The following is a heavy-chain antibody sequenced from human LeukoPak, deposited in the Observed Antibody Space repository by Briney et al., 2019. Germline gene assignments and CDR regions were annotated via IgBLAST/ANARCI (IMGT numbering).Heavy chain of an antibody. Sequence: GGSLRLSCAASEFTLSTYSMNWVRQAPGKGLEWVSSISSSSSYIYYADSVKGRFTISRDNAKNSLYLQMNSLRAEDTAVYYCASFQWELHWFDPWGQGTLVTVSS. V-gene: IGHV3-21*01. CDR1: EFTLSTYS. J-gene: IGHJ5*02. D-gene: IGHD1-26*01. CDR2: ISSSSSYI. CDR3: ASFQWELHWFDP.